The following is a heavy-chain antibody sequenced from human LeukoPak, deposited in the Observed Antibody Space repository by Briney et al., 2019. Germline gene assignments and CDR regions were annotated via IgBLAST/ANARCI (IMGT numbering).Heavy chain of an antibody. V-gene: IGHV4-34*01. D-gene: IGHD3-22*01. J-gene: IGHJ3*02. CDR2: INHSGST. CDR3: AGYYYDSSPDAFDI. CDR1: GGSFSGYY. Sequence: PSETLSLTCAVYGGSFSGYYWSWIRQPPGEGLEWIGEINHSGSTNYNPSLKSRVTISVDTSKNQFSLKLSSVTAADTAVYYCAGYYYDSSPDAFDIWGQGTMVTVSS.